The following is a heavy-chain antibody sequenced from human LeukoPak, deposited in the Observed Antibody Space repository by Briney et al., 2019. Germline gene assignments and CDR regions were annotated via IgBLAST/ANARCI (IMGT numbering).Heavy chain of an antibody. J-gene: IGHJ4*02. Sequence: ASVKVSCKASGYTFTSYAMHWVRQAPGQRLEWMGWINAGNGNTKYSQKFHGRITITRDTSASTAYMELSSLRSEGTAVYYCARDSGAVPAAMWRVKESCFDYWGQGTLVTVSS. V-gene: IGHV1-3*01. CDR1: GYTFTSYA. CDR2: INAGNGNT. D-gene: IGHD2-2*01. CDR3: ARDSGAVPAAMWRVKESCFDY.